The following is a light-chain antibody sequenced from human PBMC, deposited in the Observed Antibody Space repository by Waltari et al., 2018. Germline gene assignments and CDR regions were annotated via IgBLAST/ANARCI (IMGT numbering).Light chain of an antibody. V-gene: IGLV1-40*01. CDR2: GNN. Sequence: QSVLTQPPSVSGAPGQRVTISCTGSGSNIGAGFDVHWYQQLPGTAPKLLVCGNNSRPSGVPDRFSASKSCTSASLAITGLQAEDEADYYCQSYDSILTGSWVFGGGTKLTGL. CDR3: QSYDSILTGSWV. CDR1: GSNIGAGFD. J-gene: IGLJ3*02.